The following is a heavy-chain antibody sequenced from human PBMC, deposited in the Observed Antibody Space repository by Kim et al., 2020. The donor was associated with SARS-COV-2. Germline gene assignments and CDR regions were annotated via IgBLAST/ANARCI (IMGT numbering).Heavy chain of an antibody. CDR3: AKVRERAVDSGSLDY. J-gene: IGHJ4*02. V-gene: IGHV3-23*01. Sequence: DSVKGRFTISRDNSKNTLYLQMNSLRAEDTAVYYCAKVRERAVDSGSLDYWGQGTLVTVSS. D-gene: IGHD1-26*01.